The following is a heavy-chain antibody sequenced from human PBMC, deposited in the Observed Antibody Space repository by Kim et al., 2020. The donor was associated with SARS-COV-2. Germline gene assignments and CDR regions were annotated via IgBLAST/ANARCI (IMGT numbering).Heavy chain of an antibody. J-gene: IGHJ2*01. CDR3: ARDFGYYPFYF. D-gene: IGHD1-26*01. V-gene: IGHV4-38-2*02. Sequence: SETLSLTCTVSGYSISSAYDWGWLRQPPGKRLEWIGSIYHGGSTYYNPSLKSRVTISVDTSKNQFSLNLSTVTAAATAVYYCARDFGYYPFYFWRRGRLV. CDR1: GYSISSAYD. CDR2: IYHGGST.